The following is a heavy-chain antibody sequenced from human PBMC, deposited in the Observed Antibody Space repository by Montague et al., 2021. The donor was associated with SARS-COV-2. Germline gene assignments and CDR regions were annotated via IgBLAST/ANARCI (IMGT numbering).Heavy chain of an antibody. CDR2: ST. J-gene: IGHJ4*02. V-gene: IGHV4-59*01. D-gene: IGHD3-22*01. Sequence: STNYNPSIKSRVTISVITSKNQFSLKLSSVTAADPAVYYYARVGVITTWFYFDYWGQGTLVTVSS. CDR3: ARVGVITTWFYFDY.